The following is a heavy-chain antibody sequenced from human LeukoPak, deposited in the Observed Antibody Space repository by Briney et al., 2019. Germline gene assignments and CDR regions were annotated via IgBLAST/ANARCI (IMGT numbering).Heavy chain of an antibody. CDR1: GGTLNNGGYS. V-gene: IGHV4-30-4*07. D-gene: IGHD3-22*01. J-gene: IGHJ4*02. Sequence: PSETLSLTCAVSGGTLNNGGYSWSWIRQPPEKGLEWIAYIYYSGTTYYNPSLESRVIMAIDTSENQISLKLSSVTVADTAVYYCARGHYDDSGYFRFDLWGQGTPVIVSS. CDR3: ARGHYDDSGYFRFDL. CDR2: IYYSGTT.